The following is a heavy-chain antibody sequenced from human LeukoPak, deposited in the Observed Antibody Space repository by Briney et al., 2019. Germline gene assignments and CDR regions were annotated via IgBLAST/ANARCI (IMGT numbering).Heavy chain of an antibody. CDR2: MNPNSGNT. Sequence: ASVKVSCKASGYTFRTYDINWVRQATGQGLEWMGWMNPNSGNTGYAQKFQGRVTLTRNTSISTAYMELSSLRSEDTAVYYCARDRAGGWFGPWGQGTLVIVSS. D-gene: IGHD3-10*01. CDR1: GYTFRTYD. J-gene: IGHJ5*02. CDR3: ARDRAGGWFGP. V-gene: IGHV1-8*01.